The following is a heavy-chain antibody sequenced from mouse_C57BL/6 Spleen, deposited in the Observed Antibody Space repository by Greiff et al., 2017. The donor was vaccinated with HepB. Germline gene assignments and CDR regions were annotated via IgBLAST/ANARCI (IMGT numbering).Heavy chain of an antibody. D-gene: IGHD3-3*01. J-gene: IGHJ3*01. Sequence: QVQLQQPGAELVRPGPSVKLSCKASGYTFTSYWMHWVKQRPGQGLEWIGVIDPSDSYTNYNQKFKGKATLTVDTSSSTAYMQLSSLTSEDSAVYYCARGGRGSPAWFAYWGQGTLVTVSA. CDR3: ARGGRGSPAWFAY. V-gene: IGHV1-59*01. CDR1: GYTFTSYW. CDR2: IDPSDSYT.